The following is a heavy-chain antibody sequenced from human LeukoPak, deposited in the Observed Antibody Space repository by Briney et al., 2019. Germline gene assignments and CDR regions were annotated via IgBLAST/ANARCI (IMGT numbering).Heavy chain of an antibody. J-gene: IGHJ4*02. Sequence: ASVKVSCKASGYTFPSYFIRWVRQAPGQGLEWMGIINPTGGSTTYAQKFQGRVTMTRDTSTSTVYMELSSLRSDDTAVYYCARTAARRFDYWGERTLVTVSS. D-gene: IGHD6-6*01. CDR3: ARTAARRFDY. CDR2: INPTGGST. CDR1: GYTFPSYF. V-gene: IGHV1-46*01.